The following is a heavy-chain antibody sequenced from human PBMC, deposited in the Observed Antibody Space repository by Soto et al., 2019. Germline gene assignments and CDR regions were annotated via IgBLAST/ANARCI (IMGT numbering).Heavy chain of an antibody. J-gene: IGHJ4*02. D-gene: IGHD1-20*01. CDR2: INSGGGTT. V-gene: IGHV3-74*01. CDR1: GLTIKTYW. CDR3: ARWLTSDNFDYLDY. Sequence: GPRRFSCAASGLTIKTYWMHLLHEAPGKGLVWVSRINSGGGTTTYADSVKGRLTISRDNAKNTLYLQRNGLRAEDTAIYYCARWLTSDNFDYLDYWGQGTPVTVSS.